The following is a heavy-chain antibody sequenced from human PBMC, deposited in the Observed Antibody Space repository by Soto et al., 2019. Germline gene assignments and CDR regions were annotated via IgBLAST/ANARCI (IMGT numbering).Heavy chain of an antibody. CDR1: GCTCSSYW. CDR2: IKQDGSEK. D-gene: IGHD6-13*01. CDR3: AREEGSSWYGKWFDP. V-gene: IGHV3-7*01. Sequence: GGFLRLSCVASGCTCSSYWMSWVRQAPGKGLEWVANIKQDGSEKYYVDSVKGRFTISRDNAKNSLYLQMNSLRAEDTAVYYCAREEGSSWYGKWFDPWGQGTLVTVS. J-gene: IGHJ5*02.